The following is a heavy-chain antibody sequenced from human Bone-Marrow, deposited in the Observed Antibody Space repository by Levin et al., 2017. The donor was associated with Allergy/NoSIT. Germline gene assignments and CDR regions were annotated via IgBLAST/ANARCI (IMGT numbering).Heavy chain of an antibody. D-gene: IGHD5-18*01. CDR3: ARDWHTALDY. CDR1: GFTFSDPY. V-gene: IGHV3-72*01. Sequence: QSGGSLRLSCAASGFTFSDPYMDWVRQAPGKGLEWVGRITNKGGGYRTEYAASVKGRFTMSRDDSKNSLFLQMNSLKTEDTAIYYCARDWHTALDYWGQGTLVTVSS. J-gene: IGHJ4*02. CDR2: ITNKGGGYRT.